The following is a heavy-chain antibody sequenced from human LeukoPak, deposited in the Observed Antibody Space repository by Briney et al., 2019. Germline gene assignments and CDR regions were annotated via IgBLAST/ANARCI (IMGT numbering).Heavy chain of an antibody. V-gene: IGHV4-34*01. CDR2: VNHSGST. D-gene: IGHD2-2*01. CDR3: ARTRVVPAFYYYSYMDV. Sequence: SETLSLTCAVDAAPVSDGYWGSIRQPPGKGLEWIGEVNHSGSTTYNPSLKSRVTISVDTSKNQFSLKVSSVAAADTAVYYCARTRVVPAFYYYSYMDVWGKGTTVTVSS. J-gene: IGHJ6*03. CDR1: AAPVSDGY.